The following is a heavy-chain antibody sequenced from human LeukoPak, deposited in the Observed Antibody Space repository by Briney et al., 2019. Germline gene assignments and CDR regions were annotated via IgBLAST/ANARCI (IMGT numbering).Heavy chain of an antibody. Sequence: ASVKVSCKASGYTFTGYYIHWARQAPGQGLEWMGWINPNSGGTHYAQKFQGRVTMTRDTSISTAYMELSRLRSDDTAVYYCAKVGYDILTGYYKGAFDIWGQGTMVTVSS. CDR3: AKVGYDILTGYYKGAFDI. CDR2: INPNSGGT. D-gene: IGHD3-9*01. CDR1: GYTFTGYY. J-gene: IGHJ3*02. V-gene: IGHV1-2*02.